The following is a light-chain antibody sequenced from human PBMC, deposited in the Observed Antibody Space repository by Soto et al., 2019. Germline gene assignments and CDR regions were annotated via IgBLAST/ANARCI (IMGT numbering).Light chain of an antibody. CDR3: QQYYTTPPT. CDR2: WAS. Sequence: DIVMTQSPDSLAVSLGERATINCKSSQSVLYSSINENYLAGYQQKPRQPPKLIIYWASTRESAGPDRFSGSGSRTDFTLTISSLQAGDVAVYYCQQYYTTPPTFGGGTKVEIK. J-gene: IGKJ4*01. V-gene: IGKV4-1*01. CDR1: QSVLYSSINENY.